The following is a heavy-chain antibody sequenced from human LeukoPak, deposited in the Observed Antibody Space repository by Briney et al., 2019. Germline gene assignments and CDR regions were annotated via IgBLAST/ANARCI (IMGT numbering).Heavy chain of an antibody. CDR1: GGSISSYY. Sequence: PSETLSLTCTVSGGSISSYYWSWIRQPPGKGLEWLGYIYYSGSTNYNPSLKSRVTISVDTSKNQFSLKLSSVTAADTAVYYCARSLPYGVWGSYRYVPYYFDYWGQGTLVTVSS. D-gene: IGHD3-16*02. CDR2: IYYSGST. CDR3: ARSLPYGVWGSYRYVPYYFDY. J-gene: IGHJ4*02. V-gene: IGHV4-59*08.